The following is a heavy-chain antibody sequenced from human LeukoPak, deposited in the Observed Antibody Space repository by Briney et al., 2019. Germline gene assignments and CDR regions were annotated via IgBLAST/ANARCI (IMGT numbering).Heavy chain of an antibody. Sequence: ASVKVSCKASGYTFTSYYMHWVRQAPGQGLEWMGIINPSGGSTSYAQKFQGRVTMTRGTSTSTVYMELSSLRSEDTAVYYCARSYYDSSGYYPGDYWGQGTLVTVSS. J-gene: IGHJ4*02. CDR1: GYTFTSYY. CDR3: ARSYYDSSGYYPGDY. D-gene: IGHD3-22*01. CDR2: INPSGGST. V-gene: IGHV1-46*01.